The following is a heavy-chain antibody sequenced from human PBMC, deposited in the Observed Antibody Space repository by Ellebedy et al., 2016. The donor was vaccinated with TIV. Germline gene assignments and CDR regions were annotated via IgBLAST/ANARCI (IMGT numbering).Heavy chain of an antibody. CDR2: IRQDGSK. CDR1: GFSFSSYW. V-gene: IGHV3-7*03. CDR3: ARDGAYGDYAPGQYGMDV. J-gene: IGHJ6*02. D-gene: IGHD4-17*01. Sequence: GGSLRLSCAVSGFSFSSYWMSWVRQAPGKGLEWVANIRQDGSKNYVDSVKGRFTISRYNAQNSLYLQMNSLRVEDTAVYFCARDGAYGDYAPGQYGMDVWGQGTTVIVS.